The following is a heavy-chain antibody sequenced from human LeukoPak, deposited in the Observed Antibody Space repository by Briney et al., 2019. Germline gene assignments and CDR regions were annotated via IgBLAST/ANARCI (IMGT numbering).Heavy chain of an antibody. D-gene: IGHD6-6*01. V-gene: IGHV1-69*04. J-gene: IGHJ2*01. CDR1: GGTFSSYA. Sequence: SVKVSCKASGGTFSSYAISWVRQAPGQGLEWMGRIIPILGIINYAQKFQGRVTITADKSTSTAYMELSSLRSEDTAVYYCAGPLKSIAARYFDLWGRGTLATVSS. CDR2: IIPILGII. CDR3: AGPLKSIAARYFDL.